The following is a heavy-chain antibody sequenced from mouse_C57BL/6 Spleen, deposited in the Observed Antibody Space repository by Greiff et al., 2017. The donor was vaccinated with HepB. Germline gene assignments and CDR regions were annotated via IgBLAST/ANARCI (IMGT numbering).Heavy chain of an antibody. Sequence: EVKLMESGGDLVKPGGSLKLSCAASGFTFSSYGMSWVRQTPDKRLEWVATISSGGSYTYYPDSVKGRFTISRDNAKNTLYLQMSSLKSEDTAMYYCARHYYGSSYWDYFDYWGQGTTLTVSS. CDR2: ISSGGSYT. D-gene: IGHD1-1*01. CDR3: ARHYYGSSYWDYFDY. J-gene: IGHJ2*01. V-gene: IGHV5-6*01. CDR1: GFTFSSYG.